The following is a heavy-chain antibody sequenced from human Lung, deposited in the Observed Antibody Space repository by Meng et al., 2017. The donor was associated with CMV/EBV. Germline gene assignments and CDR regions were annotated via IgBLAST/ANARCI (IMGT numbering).Heavy chain of an antibody. CDR2: MNPNSGNT. D-gene: IGHD2-15*01. J-gene: IGHJ5*02. Sequence: AEVKKPGASVKVSSKASGYTFTSYDITWVRQATGQGLEWMGWMNPNSGNTGYAQKFQGRVTMTRNTSISTAYMELSSLRSEDTAVYYCARGYCSGGSCPVFDPWGQGTLVTVST. CDR1: GYTFTSYD. V-gene: IGHV1-8*01. CDR3: ARGYCSGGSCPVFDP.